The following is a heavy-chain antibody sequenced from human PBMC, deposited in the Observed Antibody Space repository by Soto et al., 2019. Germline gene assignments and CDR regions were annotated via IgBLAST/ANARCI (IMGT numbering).Heavy chain of an antibody. CDR3: ARDRTGRFDY. V-gene: IGHV1-2*04. D-gene: IGHD3-10*01. Sequence: QVQLVQSGAEVKKPGSSVKVSCKASGGTFSSYAISWVRQAPGQGLEWMGGIIPNSGGTNYAQKFQGWVTMTRDTSISTAYMELSRLRSDDTAVYYCARDRTGRFDYWGQGTLVTVSS. J-gene: IGHJ4*02. CDR1: GGTFSSYA. CDR2: IIPNSGGT.